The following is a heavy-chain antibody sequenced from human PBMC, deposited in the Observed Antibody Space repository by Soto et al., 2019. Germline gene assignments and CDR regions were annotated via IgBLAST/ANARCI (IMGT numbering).Heavy chain of an antibody. CDR1: GYNFTNYW. V-gene: IGHV5-51*01. J-gene: IGHJ6*02. CDR2: IYPGDSDT. Sequence: PGESLTISCKGSGYNFTNYWIGWVRQMPGKGLEWMGIIYPGDSDTRYRPSFQGQVTISADKSISAAYLQWSSLKASDNAIYYCARQEGDTVLLYYGMDVWGQGNMVTVSS. CDR3: ARQEGDTVLLYYGMDV. D-gene: IGHD4-17*01.